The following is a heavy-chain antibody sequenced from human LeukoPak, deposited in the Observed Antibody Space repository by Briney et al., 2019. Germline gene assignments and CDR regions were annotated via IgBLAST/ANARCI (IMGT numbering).Heavy chain of an antibody. D-gene: IGHD1-26*01. CDR1: GYTFTSYY. V-gene: IGHV1-18*04. CDR2: ISAYNGNT. CDR3: ARVIVEDAFDI. Sequence: ASVKVSCKASGYTFTSYYMHWVRQAPGQGLEWMGWISAYNGNTNYAQKLQGRVTMTTDTSTSTAYMELRSLRSDDTAVYYCARVIVEDAFDIWGQGTMVTVSS. J-gene: IGHJ3*02.